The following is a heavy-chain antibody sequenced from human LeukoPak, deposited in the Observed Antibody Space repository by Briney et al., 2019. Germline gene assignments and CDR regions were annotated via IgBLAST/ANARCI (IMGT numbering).Heavy chain of an antibody. Sequence: SETLSLTCPVSGGSISSYYWSWNRQPAGKGLEWIGRIYTSGSTNYNPSLKSRVTMSVDTSKNQFSLELSSVTAADTAVYYCARDGVSPGDYWGQGTLVTVSS. D-gene: IGHD5/OR15-5a*01. CDR3: ARDGVSPGDY. CDR2: IYTSGST. CDR1: GGSISSYY. J-gene: IGHJ4*02. V-gene: IGHV4-4*07.